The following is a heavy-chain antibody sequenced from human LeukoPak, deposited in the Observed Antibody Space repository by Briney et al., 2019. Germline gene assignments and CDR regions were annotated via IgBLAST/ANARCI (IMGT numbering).Heavy chain of an antibody. Sequence: SETLSLTCSVSGYSISSGFHWDWIRQPPGKGLEWIGSFHHSGSTPYNPSLNSRVSISVDTSKNQLSLKLSSVTAADTAVYYCARREGYNFDYWGQGTLVTVSS. CDR2: FHHSGST. CDR3: ARREGYNFDY. V-gene: IGHV4-38-2*02. D-gene: IGHD5-24*01. CDR1: GYSISSGFH. J-gene: IGHJ4*02.